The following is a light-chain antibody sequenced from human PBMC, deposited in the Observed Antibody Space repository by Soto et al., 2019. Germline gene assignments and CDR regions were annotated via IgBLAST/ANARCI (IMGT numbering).Light chain of an antibody. CDR3: QQSYITPRT. V-gene: IGKV1-39*01. Sequence: DIHMTQSPSSLSASVGDIVTITCRASQSISSYLDWYQQKPGKAPNILIYAESSLQSGVPSRLSGSGSGTDLNLTISSLQPEDFATYYCQQSYITPRTCGQGTKVDIK. CDR2: AES. CDR1: QSISSY. J-gene: IGKJ1*01.